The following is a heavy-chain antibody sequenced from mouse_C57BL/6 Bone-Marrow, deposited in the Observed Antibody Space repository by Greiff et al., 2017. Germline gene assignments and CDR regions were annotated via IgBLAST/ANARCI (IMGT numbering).Heavy chain of an antibody. V-gene: IGHV1-20*01. CDR1: GYSFTGYF. CDR3: ARDGSSPFDY. CDR2: INPYNGDT. Sequence: EVQLQQSGPELVKPGDSVKISCKASGYSFTGYFMNWVMQSHGKSLEWIGRINPYNGDTFYNQKFKGKATLTVDKSSSTAHMELRSLTSDNSAVYYCARDGSSPFDYWGQGTTLTVSS. D-gene: IGHD1-1*01. J-gene: IGHJ2*01.